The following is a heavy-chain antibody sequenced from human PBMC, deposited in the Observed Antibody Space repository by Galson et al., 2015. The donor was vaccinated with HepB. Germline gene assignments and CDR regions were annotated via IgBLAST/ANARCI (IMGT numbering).Heavy chain of an antibody. Sequence: TLSLTCTVSGGSISSGDYYWNWIRQPPGKGLEWIAYIYYSGSTYYNPSLKSRLTMSVGTSDNQFSLKMTSVSPADTAVYYCARGGDDINAFDIWGQGTTVTGSS. J-gene: IGHJ3*02. CDR2: IYYSGST. V-gene: IGHV4-30-4*01. CDR3: ARGGDDINAFDI. CDR1: GGSISSGDYY. D-gene: IGHD2-21*01.